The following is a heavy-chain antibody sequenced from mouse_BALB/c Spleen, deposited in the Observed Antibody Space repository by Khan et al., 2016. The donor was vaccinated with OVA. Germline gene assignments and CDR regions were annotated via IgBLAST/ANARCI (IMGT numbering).Heavy chain of an antibody. V-gene: IGHV2-9*02. CDR3: ARAWVMSTDSVDY. Sequence: QVQLKESGPGLVAPSQSLSITCTVSGFSLTTYGVHWFRQPPGNGLEWLGIIWAGGSPNYNSALMSSLTIITVNSKSQVFLKMNSLQTDDTAMYYGARAWVMSTDSVDYGGQGTPLTVSS. D-gene: IGHD3-3*01. CDR1: GFSLTTYG. J-gene: IGHJ2*01. CDR2: IWAGGSP.